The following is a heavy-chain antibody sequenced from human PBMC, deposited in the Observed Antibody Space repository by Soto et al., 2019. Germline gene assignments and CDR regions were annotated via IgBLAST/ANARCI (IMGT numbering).Heavy chain of an antibody. D-gene: IGHD6-19*01. CDR1: GFTFSSYG. V-gene: IGHV3-30*18. J-gene: IGHJ4*02. CDR3: AKPVGYSSGWFDY. Sequence: GGSLRLSCAASGFTFSSYGMHWVRQAPGKGLEWVALISYDGSNKYYADSVKGRFTISRDNSKNTLYLLMDSLRAEDTAVYYCAKPVGYSSGWFDYWGQGTLVTVSS. CDR2: ISYDGSNK.